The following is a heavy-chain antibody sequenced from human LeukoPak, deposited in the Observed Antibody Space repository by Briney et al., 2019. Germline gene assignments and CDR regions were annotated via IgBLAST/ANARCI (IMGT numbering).Heavy chain of an antibody. CDR3: ARDGNDYGDYAIDY. V-gene: IGHV1-69*06. CDR2: IISIFGTA. Sequence: SVKVSCKASGYTFTGYYMHWVRQAPGQGLEWMGGIISIFGTANYAQKFQGRVTITADKSTSTAYMELSSLRSEDTAVYYCARDGNDYGDYAIDYWGQGTPVTVSS. CDR1: GYTFTGYY. J-gene: IGHJ4*02. D-gene: IGHD4-17*01.